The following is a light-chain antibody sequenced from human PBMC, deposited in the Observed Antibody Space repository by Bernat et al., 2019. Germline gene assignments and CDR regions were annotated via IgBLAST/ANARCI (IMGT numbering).Light chain of an antibody. CDR3: QQSYSLPLT. J-gene: IGKJ4*01. V-gene: IGKV1-39*01. CDR1: QRITHY. Sequence: DIQMTQSPTSLSTSVGDRVTITCRASQRITHYLNWYQQRPGKAPNLLIYTASTLQSGVPSRFSGSGSGTDFTLTISNLQPEDFATYFCQQSYSLPLTFGGGTNVEIK. CDR2: TAS.